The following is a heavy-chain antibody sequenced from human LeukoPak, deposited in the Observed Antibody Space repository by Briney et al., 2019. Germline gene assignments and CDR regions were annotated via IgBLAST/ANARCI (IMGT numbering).Heavy chain of an antibody. CDR2: MNPNSGNT. D-gene: IGHD6-13*01. J-gene: IGHJ4*02. CDR1: GYTFTRYD. CDR3: ARGGIDGSSWYFDY. V-gene: IGHV1-8*01. Sequence: ASVKVSCKASGYTFTRYDINWVRQATGQGLEWVGWMNPNSGNTGYAQKFQGRVTMTRNTSVSTAYMELSSLRSEDTAVYYCARGGIDGSSWYFDYWGQGTLVTVSS.